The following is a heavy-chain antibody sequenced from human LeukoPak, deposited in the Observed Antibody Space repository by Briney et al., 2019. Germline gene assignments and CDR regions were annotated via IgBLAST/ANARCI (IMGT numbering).Heavy chain of an antibody. D-gene: IGHD3-10*01. CDR1: GYTLTELS. J-gene: IGHJ4*02. V-gene: IGHV1-24*01. CDR2: FDPEDGET. CDR3: ATGGSGSYYELDY. Sequence: ASVKVSCKVSGYTLTELSMHWVRQAPGEGLEWMGGFDPEDGETIYAQKFQGRVTMTEDTSTDTAYMELSSLRSEDTAVYYCATGGSGSYYELDYWGQGTLVTVSS.